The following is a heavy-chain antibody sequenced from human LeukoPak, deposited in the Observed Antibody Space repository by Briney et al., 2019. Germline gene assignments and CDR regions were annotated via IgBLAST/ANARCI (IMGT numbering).Heavy chain of an antibody. J-gene: IGHJ4*02. Sequence: GESLKISCQGSGYSFTNYWIGWVRQMPGKGLEWMGVIYPGDSDTRYSPSFQGQVTISADKSISTAYLQWSSLKASDTAMYYCARRPYYYDSSGYFDYWGQGTLVTVSS. CDR2: IYPGDSDT. V-gene: IGHV5-51*01. D-gene: IGHD3-22*01. CDR3: ARRPYYYDSSGYFDY. CDR1: GYSFTNYW.